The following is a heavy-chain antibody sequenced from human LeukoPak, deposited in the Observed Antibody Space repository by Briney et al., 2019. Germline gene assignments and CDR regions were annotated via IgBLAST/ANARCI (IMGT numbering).Heavy chain of an antibody. J-gene: IGHJ3*01. Sequence: SETLSLTCTVSGDSISSGGYYWSWIRQHPGKGLEWIGYIYHSGSTDYHPSLKSRVTLSVDISKNQFSLKLSSVIAADTAVYYCARESSGTEGSAAFDVWGQGTKVTVSS. CDR1: GDSISSGGYY. D-gene: IGHD3-22*01. CDR2: IYHSGST. CDR3: ARESSGTEGSAAFDV. V-gene: IGHV4-31*03.